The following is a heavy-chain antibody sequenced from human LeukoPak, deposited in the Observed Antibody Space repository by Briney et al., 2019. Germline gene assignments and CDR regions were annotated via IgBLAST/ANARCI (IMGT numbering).Heavy chain of an antibody. J-gene: IGHJ4*02. CDR1: GFPFSNYW. Sequence: GGSLRLSCVASGFPFSNYWMTWVRQTPGKGLEWVANIKQDGSETHYVDSVKGRFTISRDNAKNSLYLQMNSLRAEDAGPYYCARDAHSSSWYQDYWGQATLVTVSS. D-gene: IGHD6-13*01. CDR2: IKQDGSET. CDR3: ARDAHSSSWYQDY. V-gene: IGHV3-7*01.